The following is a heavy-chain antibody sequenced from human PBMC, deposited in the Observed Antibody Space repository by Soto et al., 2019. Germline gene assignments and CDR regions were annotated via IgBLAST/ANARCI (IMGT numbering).Heavy chain of an antibody. CDR2: INPDGSRT. D-gene: IGHD3-16*01. V-gene: IGHV3-74*01. CDR1: GFTFSDYW. Sequence: EVQLVESGGGLVQPGGSLRLSCAASGFTFSDYWMHWVRLAPGKGLLWVSRINPDGSRTNYADSVKGRFATYRDNAKNTVYLQMNSLMAEDTAVYYCARVKLGSYDWFDPWGQGTLVTVSS. J-gene: IGHJ5*02. CDR3: ARVKLGSYDWFDP.